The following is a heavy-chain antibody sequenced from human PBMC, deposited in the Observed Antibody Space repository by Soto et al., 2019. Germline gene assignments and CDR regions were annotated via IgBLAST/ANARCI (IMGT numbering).Heavy chain of an antibody. J-gene: IGHJ4*02. D-gene: IGHD2-8*02. Sequence: QVQLVESGEGVVQPGRSLRLSCAVSGFTVSTYGMHWVRQAPGKGLEWVAVISRDGGTKYYADSVKGRFTISRDNSRNTLFLEINSLRGDDMAVYYCTGEVASGYWGQGTLVTVSS. CDR1: GFTVSTYG. CDR3: TGEVASGY. V-gene: IGHV3-30*03. CDR2: ISRDGGTK.